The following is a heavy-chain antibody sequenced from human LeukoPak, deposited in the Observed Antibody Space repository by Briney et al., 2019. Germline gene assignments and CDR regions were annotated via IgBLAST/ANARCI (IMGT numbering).Heavy chain of an antibody. V-gene: IGHV3-21*01. Sequence: GGSLRLSCAASGFTFSSYSMNWVRQAPGKGPEWVSYISSSSSYIYYADSVKGRFTISRDNAKNPLYLQMNSLRAEDTAVYYCARVDSSSERPVLSLVLWGQVTLVTVSS. J-gene: IGHJ4*02. CDR1: GFTFSSYS. CDR2: ISSSSSYI. CDR3: ARVDSSSERPVLSLVL. D-gene: IGHD6-6*01.